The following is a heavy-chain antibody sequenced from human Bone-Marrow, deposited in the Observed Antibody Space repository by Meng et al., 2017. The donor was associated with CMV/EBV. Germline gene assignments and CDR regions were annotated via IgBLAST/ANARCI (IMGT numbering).Heavy chain of an antibody. Sequence: ASVKVSCKASGYTFTSYGISWVRQAPGQGLEWMGWISVYNGYTNYAQKFQGRVTMTTDTSTSTAYMELRSLRSDDTAVYYCARGRADQPQDTAMVLHYYYYGMDVWGQGTTVTVSS. CDR1: GYTFTSYG. CDR3: ARGRADQPQDTAMVLHYYYYGMDV. V-gene: IGHV1-18*01. CDR2: ISVYNGYT. D-gene: IGHD5-18*01. J-gene: IGHJ6*02.